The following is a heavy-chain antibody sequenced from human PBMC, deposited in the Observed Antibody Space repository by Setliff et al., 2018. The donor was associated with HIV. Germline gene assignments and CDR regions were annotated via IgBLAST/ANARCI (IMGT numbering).Heavy chain of an antibody. CDR1: GGSFSGFY. J-gene: IGHJ4*02. Sequence: SETLSLTCAVYGGSFSGFYWNWIRQPPGKGLEWIGSIYHNGITYYNPSLKSRVTISVDTSQNQFSLKLSSVTAADTAIYYCARRIYGNNPYFDYWSQGTLVTVSS. CDR2: IYHNGIT. CDR3: ARRIYGNNPYFDY. V-gene: IGHV4-34*01. D-gene: IGHD4-17*01.